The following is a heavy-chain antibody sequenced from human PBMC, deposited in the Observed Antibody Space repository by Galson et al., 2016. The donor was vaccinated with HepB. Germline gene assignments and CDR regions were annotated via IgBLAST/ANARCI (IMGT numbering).Heavy chain of an antibody. J-gene: IGHJ4*02. CDR3: ARATPYYDILTGYYNYYFDY. D-gene: IGHD3-9*01. CDR2: INWSGGST. Sequence: SLRLSCAASGFKFDDYGMSWVRQAPGKGLEWVSGINWSGGSTGYVDSVKGRFTISRDNAKNSLYLQMNSLRAEDTALYYCARATPYYDILTGYYNYYFDYWGQGTLVTVSS. V-gene: IGHV3-20*04. CDR1: GFKFDDYG.